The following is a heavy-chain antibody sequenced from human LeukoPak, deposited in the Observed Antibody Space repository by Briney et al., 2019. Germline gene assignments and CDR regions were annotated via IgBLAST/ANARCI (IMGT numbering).Heavy chain of an antibody. CDR2: ISSSSSYI. V-gene: IGHV3-21*01. Sequence: GGALRLSCAAPGFTLSSYSMNWVRPAPGEGVGWVPSISSSSSYIYYADSVKGRFTISRDNAKNSLYLQMNSLRAEDTAVYYCASTGSGRGMDVWGKGTTVTVSS. J-gene: IGHJ6*04. D-gene: IGHD3-10*01. CDR3: ASTGSGRGMDV. CDR1: GFTLSSYS.